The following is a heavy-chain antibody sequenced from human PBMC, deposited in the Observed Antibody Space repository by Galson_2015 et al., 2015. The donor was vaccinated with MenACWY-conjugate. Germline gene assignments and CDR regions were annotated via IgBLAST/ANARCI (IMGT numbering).Heavy chain of an antibody. CDR3: AREIYYFGSLGWFDP. CDR1: GFTFSDSA. J-gene: IGHJ5*02. D-gene: IGHD3-10*01. Sequence: SLRLSCAASGFTFSDSAITWVRQAPGRGLEWVSTISGSGDNTYYPDSVKGRFTISRDNSKDTLYLQINSLRAEDAAVYYCAREIYYFGSLGWFDPWGQGTLVTVSS. V-gene: IGHV3-23*01. CDR2: ISGSGDNT.